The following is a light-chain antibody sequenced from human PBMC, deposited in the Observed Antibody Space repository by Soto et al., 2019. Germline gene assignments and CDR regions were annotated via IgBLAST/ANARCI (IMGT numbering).Light chain of an antibody. V-gene: IGLV2-8*01. J-gene: IGLJ1*01. CDR1: SSDVGGYNY. CDR3: SSFAGTFFV. CDR2: EVN. Sequence: QSVLTQPASVSGSPGQSITISCTGTSSDVGGYNYVSWYQQHPGKVPKVLISEVNKRPSGVPDRFSGSKSGNTASLTVSGLQADDEADYYCSSFAGTFFVFGTGTKVTVL.